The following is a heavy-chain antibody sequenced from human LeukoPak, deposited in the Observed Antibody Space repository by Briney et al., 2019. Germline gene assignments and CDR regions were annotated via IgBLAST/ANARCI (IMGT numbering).Heavy chain of an antibody. CDR1: GGFITATSYY. J-gene: IGHJ5*02. D-gene: IGHD3-10*01. V-gene: IGHV4-39*07. CDR2: VSVSGTT. Sequence: TSSETLSLTCSVSGGFITATSYYWGWIRQSPGKALEWIGSVSVSGTTHYNPSLRSRVSISIDPAKNQFSLKLTSMTAADTAVYYCAKDRGYDSETFSRNNWFDPWGQGALVIVSS. CDR3: AKDRGYDSETFSRNNWFDP.